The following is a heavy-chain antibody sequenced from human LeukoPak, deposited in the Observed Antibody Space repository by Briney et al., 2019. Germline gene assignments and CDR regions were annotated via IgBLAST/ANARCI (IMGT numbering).Heavy chain of an antibody. CDR2: ISYDGSNK. V-gene: IGHV3-30*03. J-gene: IGHJ4*02. D-gene: IGHD3-3*01. CDR3: ARGTSGYDFWSGRTYYFDY. CDR1: GFTFSSYA. Sequence: GGSLRLSCAVSGFTFSSYAMSWVRQAPGKGLEWVAVISYDGSNKYYADSVKGRFTISRDNSKNTLYLQMNSLRAEDTAVYYCARGTSGYDFWSGRTYYFDYWGQGTLVTVSS.